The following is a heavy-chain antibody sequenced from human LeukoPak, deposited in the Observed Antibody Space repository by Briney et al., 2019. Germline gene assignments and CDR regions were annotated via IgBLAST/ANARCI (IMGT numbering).Heavy chain of an antibody. CDR1: VGSISSGSYY. CDR2: IYTSGST. D-gene: IGHD2-15*01. J-gene: IGHJ4*02. Sequence: SETLSLTCTDSVGSISSGSYYWSWIRQPAGKGLEWIGRIYTSGSTNYNPSLTSRATISVDTSNNQFSLKLSSVTAADTAVDYCAREELDCSGGSCYTGDFDYWGQGTLVTVSS. V-gene: IGHV4-61*02. CDR3: AREELDCSGGSCYTGDFDY.